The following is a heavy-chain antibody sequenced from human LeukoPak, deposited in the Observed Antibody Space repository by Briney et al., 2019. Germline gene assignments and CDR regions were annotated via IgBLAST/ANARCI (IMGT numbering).Heavy chain of an antibody. V-gene: IGHV3-7*01. J-gene: IGHJ3*02. D-gene: IGHD1-26*01. CDR3: ARDQSSGTYFAFDI. CDR1: GFTFSNYW. Sequence: GGSLRLSCAASGFTFSNYWMTWVRQAPGKGLEWAAHIKHDGSEKYHVDSVKGRFIISRDNAKNSLYLQMNGLRAEDTAVYYCARDQSSGTYFAFDIWGQGTMVTVSS. CDR2: IKHDGSEK.